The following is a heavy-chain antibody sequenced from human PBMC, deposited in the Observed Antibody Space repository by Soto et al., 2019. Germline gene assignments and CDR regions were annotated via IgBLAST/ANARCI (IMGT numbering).Heavy chain of an antibody. J-gene: IGHJ5*02. V-gene: IGHV1-18*01. CDR2: ISAYNGNT. CDR1: GYTFTSYG. Sequence: ASVKVSCKASGYTFTSYGISWVRQAPGQGLEWMGWISAYNGNTKYSQKLRDRLTITRDTSASTVYMEVSSLRSEDTAVYYCARTCTFTSGGDCYSGYDWFDPWGQGTTVTVSS. D-gene: IGHD2-21*01. CDR3: ARTCTFTSGGDCYSGYDWFDP.